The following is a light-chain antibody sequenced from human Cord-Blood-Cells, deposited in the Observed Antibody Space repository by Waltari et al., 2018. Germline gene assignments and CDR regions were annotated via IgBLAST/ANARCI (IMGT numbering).Light chain of an antibody. CDR3: QQYGSSPLT. V-gene: IGKV3D-20*01. Sequence: EIVLTQSPATMSLSPGERATISCGASQSVSSSDLAWYQQKPGLAPRLLIYDASSRATGIPDRFSGSGSGTDFTLTISRLEPEDFAVYYCQQYGSSPLTFGGGTKVEIK. J-gene: IGKJ4*01. CDR1: QSVSSSD. CDR2: DAS.